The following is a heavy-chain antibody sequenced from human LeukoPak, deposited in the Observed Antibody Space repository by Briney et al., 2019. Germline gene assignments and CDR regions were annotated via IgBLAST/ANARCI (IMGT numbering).Heavy chain of an antibody. CDR1: GGSISSYY. J-gene: IGHJ6*03. V-gene: IGHV4-59*01. CDR3: ARGGDIVVVPPAPYYYMDV. Sequence: SETLSLTCTVSGGSISSYYWSWIRQPPGKGLEWIGYIYYSGSTNYNPSLKSRVTISVDTSKNQFSLKLSSVTAADTAVYYCARGGDIVVVPPAPYYYMDVWGKGTTVTVSS. D-gene: IGHD2-2*01. CDR2: IYYSGST.